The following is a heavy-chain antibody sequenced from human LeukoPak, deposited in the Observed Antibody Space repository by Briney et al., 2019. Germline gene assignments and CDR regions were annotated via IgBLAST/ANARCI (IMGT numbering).Heavy chain of an antibody. CDR1: GYTFTGYY. D-gene: IGHD3-10*01. CDR2: INTNTGNP. V-gene: IGHV7-4-1*02. Sequence: ASVKVSCKASGYTFTGYYMHWVRQAPGQGLEWMGWINTNTGNPTYAQGFTGRFVFSLDTSVSTAYLQISSLKAEDTAVYYCARALWFGEKNWFDPWGQGTLVTVSS. CDR3: ARALWFGEKNWFDP. J-gene: IGHJ5*02.